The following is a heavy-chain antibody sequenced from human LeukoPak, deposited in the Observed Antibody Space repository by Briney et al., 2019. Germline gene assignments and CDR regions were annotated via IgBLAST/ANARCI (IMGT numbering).Heavy chain of an antibody. CDR1: GRSIRNDDFF. Sequence: SQTLSLTCTVSGRSIRNDDFFWSWIRRPPGKGLEWIGYLFYSGSTYYNPSLESRVTMSVDTSKNQFSLKLNSVTAADTALYYCARFALNSYGQGSYYYFDNWGQGTLVIVSS. CDR3: ARFALNSYGQGSYYYFDN. V-gene: IGHV4-30-4*01. D-gene: IGHD3-10*01. J-gene: IGHJ4*02. CDR2: LFYSGST.